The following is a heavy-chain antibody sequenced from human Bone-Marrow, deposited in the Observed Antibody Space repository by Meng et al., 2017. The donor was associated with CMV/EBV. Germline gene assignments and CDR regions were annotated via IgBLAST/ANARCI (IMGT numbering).Heavy chain of an antibody. D-gene: IGHD3-3*01. CDR1: GVSLSTSGMC. CDR3: ARTPTYDFWSSYSSYYYGMDV. V-gene: IGHV2-70*20. J-gene: IGHJ6*02. Sequence: SGPTLVKPTQTLTLTCTFSGVSLSTSGMCVSWVRQPPGKALEWLALIDWDDDKSYSTSLKTRLTISKDTSKIQVVLTMTNMDPVDTAMYYCARTPTYDFWSSYSSYYYGMDVWGQGTTVTVSS. CDR2: IDWDDDK.